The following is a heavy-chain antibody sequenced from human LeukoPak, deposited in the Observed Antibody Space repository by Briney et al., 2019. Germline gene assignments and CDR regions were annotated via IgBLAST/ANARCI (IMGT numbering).Heavy chain of an antibody. D-gene: IGHD2-8*01. CDR1: GGSISSDY. CDR2: IYYSGST. CDR3: ARGTTTYCTNGVCPHYYYGMDV. V-gene: IGHV4-31*03. Sequence: PSETLSLTCTVSGGSISSDYWSWIRQHPGKGLEWIGYIYYSGSTYYNPSLKSRVTISVDTSKNQFSLKLSSVTAADTAVYYCARGTTTYCTNGVCPHYYYGMDVWGQGTTVTVSS. J-gene: IGHJ6*02.